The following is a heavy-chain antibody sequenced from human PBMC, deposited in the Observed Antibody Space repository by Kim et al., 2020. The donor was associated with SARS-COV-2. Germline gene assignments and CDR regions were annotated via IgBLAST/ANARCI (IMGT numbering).Heavy chain of an antibody. CDR2: ISGSGGST. Sequence: GGSLRLSCAASGFTFSSYAMSWVRQAPGKGLEWVSAISGSGGSTYYADSVKGRFTISRDNSKNTLYLQMNSLRAEDTAVYYCASLHRVGATEPLDYWGRWGQGTLVTVSS. CDR3: ASLHRVGATEPLDYWGR. D-gene: IGHD1-26*01. V-gene: IGHV3-23*01. CDR1: GFTFSSYA. J-gene: IGHJ4*02.